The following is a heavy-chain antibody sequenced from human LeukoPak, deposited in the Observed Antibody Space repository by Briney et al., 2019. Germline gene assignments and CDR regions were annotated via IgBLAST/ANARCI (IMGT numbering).Heavy chain of an antibody. J-gene: IGHJ3*02. CDR1: GITFSRHS. V-gene: IGHV3-21*01. Sequence: PGGSLRLSCEVSGITFSRHSMNWVRQAPGKGLEWVASIGSSRRYIYHADSVRGRFTISGDHAEKSLYLEMSSLRVEDTAVYYCTRGLEYSSTDSFDIWGQGIMVTVSS. CDR3: TRGLEYSSTDSFDI. CDR2: IGSSRRYI. D-gene: IGHD6-6*01.